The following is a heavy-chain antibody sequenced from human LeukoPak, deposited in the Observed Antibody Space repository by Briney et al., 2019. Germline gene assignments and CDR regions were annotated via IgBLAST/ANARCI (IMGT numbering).Heavy chain of an antibody. D-gene: IGHD3-10*01. CDR3: ARRITMVRGVHDY. CDR1: GGSFSGYY. V-gene: IGHV4-34*01. J-gene: IGHJ4*02. CDR2: INHSGST. Sequence: SETLSLTCAVYGGSFSGYYWSWIRQPPGKGLEWIGEINHSGSTNYNPSLKSRVTISVDTSKNQFSLKLSSVTAADTAVYYCARRITMVRGVHDYWGQGTLVTVSS.